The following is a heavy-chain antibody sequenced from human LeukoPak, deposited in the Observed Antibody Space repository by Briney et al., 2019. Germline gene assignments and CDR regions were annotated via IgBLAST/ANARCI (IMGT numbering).Heavy chain of an antibody. D-gene: IGHD5-24*01. V-gene: IGHV3-30-3*01. J-gene: IGHJ4*02. CDR1: GFTFSDSA. CDR2: TSYDASNN. Sequence: GRSLRLSCAASGFTFSDSAMHRGPQGPGKGLECVAITSYDASNNHYGDSVKGRFTISRDNSKNTLYLQLNSLRAEDTAVYYCARDRSWLRDFDYWGQGTLVTVSS. CDR3: ARDRSWLRDFDY.